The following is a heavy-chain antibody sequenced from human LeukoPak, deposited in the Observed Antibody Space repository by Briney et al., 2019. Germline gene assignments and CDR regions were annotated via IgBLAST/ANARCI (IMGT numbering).Heavy chain of an antibody. CDR1: GFIFNNYE. CDR2: ISISGRSI. V-gene: IGHV3-48*03. J-gene: IGHJ4*02. CDR3: AGDDGYFDY. Sequence: GGSLRLSCAASGFIFNNYEMNWVRQAPGKGLEWVSYISISGRSIYYADSVKGRFTISRDNAQNSLYLQMSSLRAEDTAVYYCAGDDGYFDYWGQGTLVTVSS.